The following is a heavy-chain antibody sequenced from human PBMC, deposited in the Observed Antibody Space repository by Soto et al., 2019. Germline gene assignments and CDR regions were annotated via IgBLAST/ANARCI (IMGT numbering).Heavy chain of an antibody. V-gene: IGHV1-58*02. CDR1: GSGFISSG. CDR3: SSDRPDIGVGWWV. CDR2: IVVASGQT. J-gene: IGHJ6*02. Sequence: SVKVSCKASGSGFISSGIQWVRQAHGQRLEWIGWIVVASGQTDYAQNFRGRVAITRDTSTATAYIELTGLTSEDTAVYFCSSDRPDIGVGWWVWCQGTTVTRLL. D-gene: IGHD2-15*01.